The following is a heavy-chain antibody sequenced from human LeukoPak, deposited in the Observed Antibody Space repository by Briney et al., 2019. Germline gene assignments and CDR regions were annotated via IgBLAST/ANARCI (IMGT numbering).Heavy chain of an antibody. J-gene: IGHJ4*02. CDR1: GYTLTELS. CDR3: ARASKKEWLSPFDY. Sequence: SVKVSCKVSGYTLTELSMHWVRQAPGKGLEWMGGIIPIFGTANYAQKFQGRVTITADKSTSTAYMELSSLRSEDTAVYYCARASKKEWLSPFDYWGQGTLVTVSS. CDR2: IIPIFGTA. V-gene: IGHV1-69*06. D-gene: IGHD3-3*01.